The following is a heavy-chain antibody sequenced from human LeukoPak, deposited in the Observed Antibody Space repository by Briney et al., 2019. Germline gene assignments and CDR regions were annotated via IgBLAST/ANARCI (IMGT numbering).Heavy chain of an antibody. CDR3: ASGGYCSSTSCYSHY. CDR2: ISSDGGST. V-gene: IGHV3-64*01. CDR1: GFTYSRYA. J-gene: IGHJ4*02. Sequence: TGGSLRLSCAASGFTYSRYAMHWVRQAPGKGLEYVSTISSDGGSTYYANSVEGRFTISRDNSKNTLYLQMGSLRAEDMAVYYCASGGYCSSTSCYSHYWGQGTLVTVSS. D-gene: IGHD2-2*03.